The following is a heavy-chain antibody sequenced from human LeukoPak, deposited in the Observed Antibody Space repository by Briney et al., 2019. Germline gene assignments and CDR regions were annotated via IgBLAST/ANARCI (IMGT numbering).Heavy chain of an antibody. J-gene: IGHJ4*02. CDR2: FDPEDGET. CDR3: ATDRTYYYGSGSYMDY. V-gene: IGHV1-24*01. Sequence: ASVKVSCKVSGYTLTELSMHWVRQAPGKGLEWMGGFDPEDGETIYAQKFQGRVTMTEDTSTGTAYMELSSLRSEDTAVYYCATDRTYYYGSGSYMDYWGQGTLVTVSS. D-gene: IGHD3-10*01. CDR1: GYTLTELS.